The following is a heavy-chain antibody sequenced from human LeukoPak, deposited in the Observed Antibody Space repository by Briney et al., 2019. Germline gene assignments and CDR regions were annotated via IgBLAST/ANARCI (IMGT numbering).Heavy chain of an antibody. Sequence: PSETLSLTCTVSGGSISSSSYYWGWIRQPPGKGLEWIGSIYYSGSTYYNPSLKSRVTISVDTSKNQFSLDLSSVTAADTAVYFCARDEGSSYPFDYWGQGTLVTVSS. CDR2: IYYSGST. V-gene: IGHV4-39*07. J-gene: IGHJ4*02. D-gene: IGHD2-2*01. CDR1: GGSISSSSYY. CDR3: ARDEGSSYPFDY.